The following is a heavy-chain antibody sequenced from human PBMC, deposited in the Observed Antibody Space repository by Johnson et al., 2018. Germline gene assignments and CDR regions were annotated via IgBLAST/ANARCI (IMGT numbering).Heavy chain of an antibody. CDR2: IYGSGGT. D-gene: IGHD3-10*01. CDR3: ASPHLGPSYDAFHI. V-gene: IGHV3-66*02. J-gene: IGHJ3*02. CDR1: GFTVSSNY. Sequence: VQLVESGGGLVQPGGSLRLSCAASGFTVSSNYMSWVRQPPGKGLEWVSVIYGSGGTHYADSVKGRFTISRDNSKNTLFLQMNSLRTEDTAVYYCASPHLGPSYDAFHIWGQVTMVTVSS.